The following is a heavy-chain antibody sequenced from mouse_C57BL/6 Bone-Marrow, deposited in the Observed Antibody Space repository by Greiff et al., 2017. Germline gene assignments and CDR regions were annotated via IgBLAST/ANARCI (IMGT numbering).Heavy chain of an antibody. Sequence: QVQLQQSGPGLVQPSQSLSITCTVSGFSLTSYGVHWVRQSPGKGLEWLGVIWSGGSTDYNAAFISRLSIIKDNSKSQVFFKMNSLQADDTAIYYCARPSYAWFAYWGQGTLVTVSA. CDR2: IWSGGST. D-gene: IGHD2-12*01. CDR3: ARPSYAWFAY. J-gene: IGHJ3*01. V-gene: IGHV2-2*01. CDR1: GFSLTSYG.